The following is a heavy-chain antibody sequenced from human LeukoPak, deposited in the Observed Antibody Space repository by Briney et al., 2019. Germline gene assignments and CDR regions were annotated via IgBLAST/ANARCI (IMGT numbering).Heavy chain of an antibody. J-gene: IGHJ6*02. D-gene: IGHD3-22*01. CDR1: GVSFSGYY. V-gene: IGHV4-31*11. CDR2: IYYSGST. CDR3: ARDVVINYYYGMDV. Sequence: PSETLSLTCAVYGVSFSGYYWSWIRQHPGKGLEWIGYIYYSGSTYYNPSLKSRVTISVDTSKNQFSLKLSSVTAADTAVYYCARDVVINYYYGMDVWGQGTTVTVSS.